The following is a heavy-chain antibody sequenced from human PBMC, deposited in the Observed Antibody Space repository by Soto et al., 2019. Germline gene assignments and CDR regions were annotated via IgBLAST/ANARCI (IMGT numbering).Heavy chain of an antibody. CDR1: GDSISSADYF. J-gene: IGHJ5*02. V-gene: IGHV4-30-4*01. D-gene: IGHD3-10*01. Sequence: PSETLSLTCSGSGDSISSADYFWTWIRQSPGKGLEWMGYIFHSGTTYYNPSLKGRLLISIENSKNQFSLRLTSVTAADSAVYYCARDGTYYYGSGSYYGWFDPWGQGTLVTVSS. CDR3: ARDGTYYYGSGSYYGWFDP. CDR2: IFHSGTT.